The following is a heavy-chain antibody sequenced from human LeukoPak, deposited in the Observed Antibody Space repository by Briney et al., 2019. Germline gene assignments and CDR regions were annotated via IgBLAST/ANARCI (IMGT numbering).Heavy chain of an antibody. CDR1: GGSISSVSYY. J-gene: IGHJ4*02. Sequence: SETLSLTCTVSGGSISSVSYYWGWIRQPPGKGLEWIGSISYSGGTYYNPSLKSRVTIFVDTSKNQFSLKPSSVTAADTAVYYCARRITGTTSDSFDYWGQGTLVTVSS. CDR3: ARRITGTTSDSFDY. D-gene: IGHD1-20*01. V-gene: IGHV4-39*01. CDR2: ISYSGGT.